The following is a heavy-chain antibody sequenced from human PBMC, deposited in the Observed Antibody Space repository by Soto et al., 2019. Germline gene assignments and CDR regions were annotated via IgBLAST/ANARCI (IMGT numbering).Heavy chain of an antibody. CDR3: ARVRTIGIFTGYPTYYHYGMDV. Sequence: SVKVSCKASGGTFSSYAISWVRQAPGQGLEWMGRIIPILGIANYAQKFQGRVTITADKSTSTAYMELSSLRSEDTAVYYCARVRTIGIFTGYPTYYHYGMDVWGQGTTVTVSS. CDR2: IIPILGIA. V-gene: IGHV1-69*04. J-gene: IGHJ6*02. D-gene: IGHD3-9*01. CDR1: GGTFSSYA.